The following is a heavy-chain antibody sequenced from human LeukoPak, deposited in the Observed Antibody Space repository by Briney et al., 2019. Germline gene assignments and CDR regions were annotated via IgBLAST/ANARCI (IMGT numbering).Heavy chain of an antibody. CDR1: GFSFSMYS. Sequence: PGGSLRLSCAASGFSFSMYSMAWVRQAPGKGLEWVSVINDRGGYIQDADSVKGRFTISRDNYQNTLFLQMNSLRAKDTAVYYCVRERDRGIDVADDFDYWGQGTLVTVSS. V-gene: IGHV3-23*01. CDR3: VRERDRGIDVADDFDY. CDR2: INDRGGYI. D-gene: IGHD6-19*01. J-gene: IGHJ4*02.